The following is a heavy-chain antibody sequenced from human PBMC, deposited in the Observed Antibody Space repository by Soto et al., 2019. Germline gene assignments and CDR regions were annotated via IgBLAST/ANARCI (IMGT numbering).Heavy chain of an antibody. CDR1: GYTFSDYY. D-gene: IGHD6-19*01. Sequence: ASVKVSCKASGYTFSDYYLHWVRQAPGQGLEWMGWISPNSGATEYAPKFQGRVTISVDTSKNQFSLKLSSVTAADTAVYYCARDDPSIAVNDYWGQGTLVTVSS. J-gene: IGHJ4*02. CDR3: ARDDPSIAVNDY. CDR2: ISPNSGAT. V-gene: IGHV1-2*02.